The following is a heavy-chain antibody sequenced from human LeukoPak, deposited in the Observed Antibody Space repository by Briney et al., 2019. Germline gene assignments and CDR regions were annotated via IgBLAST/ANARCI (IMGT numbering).Heavy chain of an antibody. CDR3: AKGSSRPPPY. CDR2: ISGSGGST. Sequence: GGSLRLSCAASGFTFSSYAMSWVRQAPGKGLEWVSTISGSGGSTYYADSVKGRFTMSRDNSKNTLYLQINSLRAEDTAVYYCAKGSSRPPPYWGQGTLVTVSS. V-gene: IGHV3-23*01. CDR1: GFTFSSYA. J-gene: IGHJ4*02.